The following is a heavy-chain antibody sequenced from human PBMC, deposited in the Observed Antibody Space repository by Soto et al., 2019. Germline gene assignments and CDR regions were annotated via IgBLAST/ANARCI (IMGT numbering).Heavy chain of an antibody. CDR3: ARATSGSYFAH. D-gene: IGHD3-22*01. V-gene: IGHV3-30-3*01. Sequence: QVQLVESGGGVGQPGRSLRLSCAASGFTFSSYAMDWVRQAPGKGLEWVAVISYDGSNKYYADSVKGRFTISRDNSQNSLYPQMNSLRAEDTAVYYCARATSGSYFAHWGQGTLVTVSS. J-gene: IGHJ4*02. CDR2: ISYDGSNK. CDR1: GFTFSSYA.